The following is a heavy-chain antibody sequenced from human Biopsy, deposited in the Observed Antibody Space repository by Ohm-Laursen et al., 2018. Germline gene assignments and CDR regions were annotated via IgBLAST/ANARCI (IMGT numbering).Heavy chain of an antibody. V-gene: IGHV3-9*01. CDR2: ITWNSGHI. J-gene: IGHJ6*02. CDR1: DFTFDDYA. CDR3: VKDIRRYFYGMDV. Sequence: SLRLSCAASDFTFDDYAMGWVRQRPGKGLEWVSGITWNSGHIAYADSVKGRFTISRDNAKNVLWLQMNSLRVDDTAMYYCVKDIRRYFYGMDVWGQGTTVTVS. D-gene: IGHD3-10*01.